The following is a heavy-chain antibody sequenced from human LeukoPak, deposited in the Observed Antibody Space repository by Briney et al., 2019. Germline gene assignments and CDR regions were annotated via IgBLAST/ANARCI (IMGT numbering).Heavy chain of an antibody. CDR1: GHTYTSYV. J-gene: IGHJ6*02. Sequence: ASVKVSCEPSGHTYTSYVINWVRQATGQGLGWMDWMNPNRGNRGDAQKFQGRVTKTRHPYISTAYMELSSLRAEDTALSYCPRRGLYGMDVWGQRTTVTVSS. CDR2: MNPNRGNR. CDR3: PRRGLYGMDV. V-gene: IGHV1-8*01. D-gene: IGHD3-10*01.